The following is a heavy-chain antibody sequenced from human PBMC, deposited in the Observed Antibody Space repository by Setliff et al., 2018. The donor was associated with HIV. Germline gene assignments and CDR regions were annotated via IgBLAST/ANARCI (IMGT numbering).Heavy chain of an antibody. CDR2: IFYSGST. J-gene: IGHJ4*02. D-gene: IGHD2-21*02. Sequence: SETLSLTCTVSGGSISSSSYYWGWIRQPPGKGLEWIGSIFYSGSTYYNPSLKSRVTISVDTSKNQFSLKLSSVTAADTAVYYCARESGDSYLQFDYWGQETLVTVSS. V-gene: IGHV4-39*02. CDR1: GGSISSSSYY. CDR3: ARESGDSYLQFDY.